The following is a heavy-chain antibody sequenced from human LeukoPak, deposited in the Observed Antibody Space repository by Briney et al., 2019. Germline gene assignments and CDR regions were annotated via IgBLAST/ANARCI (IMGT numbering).Heavy chain of an antibody. CDR2: INHSGST. CDR1: GGSFSGYY. D-gene: IGHD2-2*01. J-gene: IGHJ6*02. CDR3: ARYCSSTSCYYYYYGMDV. V-gene: IGHV4-34*01. Sequence: KSSETLSLTCAVYGGSFSGYYWSRIRQPPGKGLEWIGEINHSGSTNYNPSLKSRVTISVDTSKNQFSLKLSSVTAADTAVYYCARYCSSTSCYYYYYGMDVWGQGTTVTVSS.